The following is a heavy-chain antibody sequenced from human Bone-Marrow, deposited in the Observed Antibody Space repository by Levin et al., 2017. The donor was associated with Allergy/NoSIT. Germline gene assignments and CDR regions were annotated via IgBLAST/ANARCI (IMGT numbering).Heavy chain of an antibody. CDR1: GFPFSPSW. CDR3: ARDLVLGSGSLGD. CDR2: INTGGTTT. Sequence: GGSLRLSCVASGFPFSPSWMHWVRQVPGKGLVWIARINTGGTTTNYADSVEGRFTISRDNARNTLYLQMNSLRGDDTAIYYCARDLVLGSGSLGDWSQGTLVTVSS. J-gene: IGHJ1*01. D-gene: IGHD3-10*02. V-gene: IGHV3-74*01.